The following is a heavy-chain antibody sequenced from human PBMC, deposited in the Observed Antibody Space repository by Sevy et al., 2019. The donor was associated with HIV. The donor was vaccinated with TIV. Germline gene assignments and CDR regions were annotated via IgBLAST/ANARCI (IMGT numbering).Heavy chain of an antibody. Sequence: GGSLRLSCAVSGFNFNIYSMSWVRQAPGKGLEWVSTLAFGRVKINYADSVKGRFIISRDDSKNTLYLQMNSLRAEDTDFYFCARGGCTRPHDYWGQGTLVTVSS. D-gene: IGHD2-8*01. V-gene: IGHV3-23*01. CDR1: GFNFNIYS. CDR2: LAFGRVKI. CDR3: ARGGCTRPHDY. J-gene: IGHJ4*02.